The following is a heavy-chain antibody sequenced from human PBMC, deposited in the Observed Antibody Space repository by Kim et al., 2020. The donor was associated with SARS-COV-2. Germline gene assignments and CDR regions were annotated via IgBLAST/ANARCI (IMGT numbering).Heavy chain of an antibody. CDR3: ARVGSGWHFDY. Sequence: SETLSLTCSVSGASISSYSWTWIRQPPGKGLEWIAYLYYRGSTNYNPSLKSRVTTSVDTSKNQFSLNLSSVTAADTAVYYCARVGSGWHFDYWGQGTLVT. CDR1: GASISSYS. V-gene: IGHV4-59*01. J-gene: IGHJ4*02. CDR2: LYYRGST. D-gene: IGHD6-19*01.